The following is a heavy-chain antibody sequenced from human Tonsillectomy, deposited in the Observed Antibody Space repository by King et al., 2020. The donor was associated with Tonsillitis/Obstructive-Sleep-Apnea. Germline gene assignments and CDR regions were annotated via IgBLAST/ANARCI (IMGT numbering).Heavy chain of an antibody. CDR2: IYPGDSDT. Sequence: QLVQSGAEVKKPGESLKISCKGSGYSLTSYWIGGVRQMPGKGLEWMGIIYPGDSDTRYSPSFQGQFTMSDDKPLRTPYLQWDSLKASDTAMYYRARREVLWFRELFESDAFDIWGQGTMVTVSS. CDR3: ARREVLWFRELFESDAFDI. V-gene: IGHV5-51*01. J-gene: IGHJ3*02. D-gene: IGHD3-10*01. CDR1: GYSLTSYW.